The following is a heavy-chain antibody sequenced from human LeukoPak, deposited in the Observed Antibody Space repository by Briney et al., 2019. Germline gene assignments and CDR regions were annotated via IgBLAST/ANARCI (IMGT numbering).Heavy chain of an antibody. CDR2: ISGSGGST. CDR1: GFTFSSYA. CDR3: AKDFESGDYFDH. Sequence: PGGSLRLSCAASGFTFSSYAMTWVRQAPGKGLEWVSGISGSGGSTFYAASVKGRFTISRDNSKNTLYLKMNSLRAEDTAVYYCAKDFESGDYFDHWGQGTLVAVSS. V-gene: IGHV3-23*01. J-gene: IGHJ4*02. D-gene: IGHD2-21*01.